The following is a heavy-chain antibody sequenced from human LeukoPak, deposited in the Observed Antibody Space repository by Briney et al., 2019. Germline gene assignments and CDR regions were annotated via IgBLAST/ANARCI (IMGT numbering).Heavy chain of an antibody. CDR2: ISSSSSYI. CDR3: AKDGGGYYTWAFDY. V-gene: IGHV3-21*04. CDR1: GFTFSSYS. Sequence: PGGSLRLSCAASGFTFSSYSMNWVRQAPGKGLEWVSSISSSSSYIYYADSVKGRFTISRDNSKNTLYLQMNSLRAEDTAIYYCAKDGGGYYTWAFDYWGPGTLVTVSS. J-gene: IGHJ4*02. D-gene: IGHD3-22*01.